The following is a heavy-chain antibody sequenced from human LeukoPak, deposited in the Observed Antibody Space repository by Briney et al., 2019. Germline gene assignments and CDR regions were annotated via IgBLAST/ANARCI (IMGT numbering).Heavy chain of an antibody. CDR1: AYTFSRLG. J-gene: IGHJ4*02. CDR3: ARTTTIFGVFTTPFDY. V-gene: IGHV1-18*01. D-gene: IGHD3-3*01. CDR2: ISAYKGQT. Sequence: ASVKVSCKTSAYTFSRLGISWVRQAPGQGLEWMGWISAYKGQTKYAEKFQDRVTMTTDTSTSTAYMELRSLRSGDTAVYYCARTTTIFGVFTTPFDYWGQGTLVSVSS.